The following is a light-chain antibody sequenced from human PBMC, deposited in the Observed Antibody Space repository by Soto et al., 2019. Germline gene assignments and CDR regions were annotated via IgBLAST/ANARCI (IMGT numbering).Light chain of an antibody. CDR2: GAS. V-gene: IGKV1-39*01. CDR1: QSIVNY. J-gene: IGKJ2*01. Sequence: IQMTQSPSSLSTSEGDRVTITCRSNQSIVNYLNWYQHKPGRAPKLLISGASTLQNAVPSRFSGSGSGTDFVLTINTLQAEDFATYYCQQSFSTPSSFGQGTKLEIK. CDR3: QQSFSTPSS.